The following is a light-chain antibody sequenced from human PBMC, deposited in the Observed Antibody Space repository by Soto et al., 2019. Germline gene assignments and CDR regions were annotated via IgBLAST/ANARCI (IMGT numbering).Light chain of an antibody. J-gene: IGKJ3*01. V-gene: IGKV1-8*01. CDR2: AAS. CDR3: QQYSSYRFT. Sequence: AIRMTQSQSSLSASTGDRVTITCRAIQGISIYLAWYQQKPGKAPKLLIYAASTLQSGVPSRFSGSGSGTDFTLTLSCLQSEDLATYFSQQYSSYRFTFGPGTKVDIK. CDR1: QGISIY.